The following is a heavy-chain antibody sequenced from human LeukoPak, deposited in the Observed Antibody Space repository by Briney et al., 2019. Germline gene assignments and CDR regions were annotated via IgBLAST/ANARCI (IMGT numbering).Heavy chain of an antibody. CDR2: IKSKVNNYAT. Sequence: TGGSLRLSCAASGFAISDFAMHWVRQASGKGLEWVGRIKSKVNNYATAYAASVKGRFTLSRDDSKNTAYLQMNSLKTEDTAVYYCTTLGYRSGDAYNSPGNWDQGTLVTVSS. V-gene: IGHV3-73*01. J-gene: IGHJ4*02. CDR1: GFAISDFA. D-gene: IGHD3-16*01. CDR3: TTLGYRSGDAYNSPGN.